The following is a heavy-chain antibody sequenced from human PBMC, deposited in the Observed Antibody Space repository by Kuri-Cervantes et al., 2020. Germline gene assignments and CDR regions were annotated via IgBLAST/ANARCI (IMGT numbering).Heavy chain of an antibody. J-gene: IGHJ6*02. Sequence: LSLTCAASGFTFSSYAMHWVRQAPGKGLEWVAVISYDGSNKYYADSVKGRFTISRDNSKNTLYLQMNSLRAEDTAVYYCAREQLYCSGGSCYLGMDVWGQGTTVTVSS. CDR3: AREQLYCSGGSCYLGMDV. V-gene: IGHV3-30-3*01. CDR1: GFTFSSYA. CDR2: ISYDGSNK. D-gene: IGHD2-15*01.